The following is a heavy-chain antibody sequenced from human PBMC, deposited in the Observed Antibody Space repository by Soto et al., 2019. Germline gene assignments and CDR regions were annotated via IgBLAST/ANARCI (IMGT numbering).Heavy chain of an antibody. J-gene: IGHJ4*02. CDR1: GGSISSYY. CDR2: IYYSGST. V-gene: IGHV4-59*01. Sequence: LSLTCTVSGGSISSYYWSWIRQPPGKGLEWVGYIYYSGSTNYNPSLKSRVTISVDTSKNQFSLKLSSVTGADTAVYYCARGQLWLTHWGQGTLVTVSS. CDR3: ARGQLWLTH. D-gene: IGHD5-18*01.